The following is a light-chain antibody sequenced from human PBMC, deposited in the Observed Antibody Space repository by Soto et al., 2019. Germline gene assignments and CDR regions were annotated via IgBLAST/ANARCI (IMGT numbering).Light chain of an antibody. CDR2: DDD. CDR3: GSWDSSRSADV. Sequence: QSVMPQPPSVSAAPGQRVTISCSGSSSNIGGNSVSWYQQLPGTAPKLLIYDDDKRPSGIPDRFSGSKSGTSATLGITGFQTGDEADYYCGSWDSSRSADVFGTGTELTVL. CDR1: SSNIGGNS. V-gene: IGLV1-51*01. J-gene: IGLJ1*01.